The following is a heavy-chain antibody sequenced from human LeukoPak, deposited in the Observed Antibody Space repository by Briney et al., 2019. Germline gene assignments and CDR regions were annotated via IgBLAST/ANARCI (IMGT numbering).Heavy chain of an antibody. J-gene: IGHJ4*02. D-gene: IGHD3-3*01. CDR1: GLTFSSYD. V-gene: IGHV3-30*18. CDR3: AKSYYDFWSGYYQTFDY. CDR2: ISDDRSNK. Sequence: GGSLRLSCAAPGLTFSSYDMHWVRQASGKGLEWVAVISDDRSNKYYADSVKGRFTISRDNSKNTLYLQMNSLRAEDTAVYYCAKSYYDFWSGYYQTFDYWGQGTLVTVSS.